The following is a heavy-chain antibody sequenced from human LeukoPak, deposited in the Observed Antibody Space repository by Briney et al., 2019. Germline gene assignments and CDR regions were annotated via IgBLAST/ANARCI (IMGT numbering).Heavy chain of an antibody. CDR3: ARDPGILSYDY. J-gene: IGHJ4*02. D-gene: IGHD2-15*01. Sequence: GRSLRLSCAASGFTFSSYGMNWVRQAPGKGLEWVSSISSSSSYIYYADSVKGRFTISRDNAKNSLYLQMNSLRAEDTAVYYCARDPGILSYDYWGQGTLVTVSS. CDR2: ISSSSSYI. V-gene: IGHV3-21*01. CDR1: GFTFSSYG.